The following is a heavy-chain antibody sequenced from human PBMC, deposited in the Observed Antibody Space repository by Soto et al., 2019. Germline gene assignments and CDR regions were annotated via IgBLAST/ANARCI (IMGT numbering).Heavy chain of an antibody. CDR3: ARDRYYGGDSNDAFDI. CDR2: IKQDGSEK. CDR1: GFTFSSYW. Sequence: GGSLRLSCAASGFTFSSYWMSWVRQAPGKGLEWVANIKQDGSEKYYVDSVKGRFTISRDNSKNALYLQMNSLRAEDTAVYYCARDRYYGGDSNDAFDIWGQGTMVTVSS. J-gene: IGHJ3*02. D-gene: IGHD2-21*02. V-gene: IGHV3-7*01.